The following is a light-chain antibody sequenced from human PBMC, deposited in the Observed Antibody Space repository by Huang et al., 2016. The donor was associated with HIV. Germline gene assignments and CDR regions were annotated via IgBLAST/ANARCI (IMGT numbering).Light chain of an antibody. J-gene: IGKJ1*01. CDR1: QSVSSY. V-gene: IGKV3-11*01. CDR2: DAS. CDR3: QQRSNWPGT. Sequence: EIILTQSPATLSLFPGGRATLSCRASQSVSSYLAWYQQKPGQAPRLRMYDASKRATGIPARFSGSGSATDFTLTISSLEPEDFAVYYCQQRSNWPGTFGQGTKVEV.